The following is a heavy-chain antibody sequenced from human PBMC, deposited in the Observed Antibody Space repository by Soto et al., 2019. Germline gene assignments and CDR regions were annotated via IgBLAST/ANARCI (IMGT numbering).Heavy chain of an antibody. D-gene: IGHD2-15*01. Sequence: PVEVSCEASGSGFISSGRRWLRQAHGQRLEWIGWIVVASGQTNYAQNFRGRVAITRDTSTATAYIELTGLTSEDTAVYFCSADRPDIGVGWWVWGQGTTVTSP. CDR2: IVVASGQT. J-gene: IGHJ6*02. V-gene: IGHV1-58*01. CDR1: GSGFISSG. CDR3: SADRPDIGVGWWV.